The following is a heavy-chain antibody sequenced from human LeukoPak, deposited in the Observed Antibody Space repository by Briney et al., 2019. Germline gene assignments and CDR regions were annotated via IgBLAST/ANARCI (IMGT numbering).Heavy chain of an antibody. J-gene: IGHJ5*02. CDR2: ISAYNGNT. D-gene: IGHD3-16*02. CDR3: ARGPLVRLPSSFDP. V-gene: IGHV1-18*01. CDR1: GYTFTSYG. Sequence: ASVKVSCKASGYTFTSYGISWVRQAPGQGLEWMGWISAYNGNTNYAQKLQGRVTMTTDTSTSTAYMELSSLRSEDTAVYYCARGPLVRLPSSFDPWGQGTLVTVSS.